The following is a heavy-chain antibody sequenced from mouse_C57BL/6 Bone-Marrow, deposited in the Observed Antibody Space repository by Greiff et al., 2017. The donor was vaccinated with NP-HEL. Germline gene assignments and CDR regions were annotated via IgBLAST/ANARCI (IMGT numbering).Heavy chain of an antibody. D-gene: IGHD1-1*01. V-gene: IGHV1-64*01. J-gene: IGHJ2*01. CDR2: IHPNSGST. CDR1: GYTFTSYW. Sequence: QVQLQQPGAELVKPGASVKLSCKASGYTFTSYWMHWVKQRPGQGLEWIGMIHPNSGSTNYNEKFKSKATLTVDKSSSTAYMQLSSLTSEDSAVYYCARHPSHYYGSSYCYFDYWGQGTTLTVSS. CDR3: ARHPSHYYGSSYCYFDY.